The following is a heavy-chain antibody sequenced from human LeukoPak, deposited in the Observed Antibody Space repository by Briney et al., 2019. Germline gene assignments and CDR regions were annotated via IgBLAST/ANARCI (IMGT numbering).Heavy chain of an antibody. J-gene: IGHJ4*02. Sequence: PSETLSLTCTVSGGSISSGSYYWSWIRQPAGKGLEWIGRIYTSGSTNYNPSLKSRVTISVDRSKNQFSLKLSSVTAADTAVYYCARGAEGGATPFDYWGQGTLVTVSS. CDR3: ARGAEGGATPFDY. V-gene: IGHV4-61*02. D-gene: IGHD1-26*01. CDR1: GGSISSGSYY. CDR2: IYTSGST.